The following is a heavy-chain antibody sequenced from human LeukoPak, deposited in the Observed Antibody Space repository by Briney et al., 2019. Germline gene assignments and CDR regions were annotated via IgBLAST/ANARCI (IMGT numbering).Heavy chain of an antibody. V-gene: IGHV1-2*02. CDR1: GYTFTGYY. CDR2: INPNTGDT. Sequence: ASVTVSCKASGYTFTGYYVHWVRQAPGQGLEWMGWINPNTGDTNYAQKFQGRVTMTRDTSITTAYMELSRLRSDDTAVYYCARDHYDFWSANQKNYFDYWGQGTLVTVSS. CDR3: ARDHYDFWSANQKNYFDY. J-gene: IGHJ4*02. D-gene: IGHD3-3*01.